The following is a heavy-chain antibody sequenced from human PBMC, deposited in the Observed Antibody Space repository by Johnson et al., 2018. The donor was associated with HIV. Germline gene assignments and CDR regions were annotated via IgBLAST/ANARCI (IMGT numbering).Heavy chain of an antibody. Sequence: QVQLVESGGGVVQPGRSLRLSCAASGFTFSSYAMHWVRQAPGEGLEWVAVISYDGSNKYYADSVKGRFTISRDNSKNTLYLQMNSLRAEDTAVYYCAKVAAAMGTDAFDIWGQGTMVTVSS. D-gene: IGHD5-18*01. CDR1: GFTFSSYA. V-gene: IGHV3-30-3*01. CDR3: AKVAAAMGTDAFDI. J-gene: IGHJ3*02. CDR2: ISYDGSNK.